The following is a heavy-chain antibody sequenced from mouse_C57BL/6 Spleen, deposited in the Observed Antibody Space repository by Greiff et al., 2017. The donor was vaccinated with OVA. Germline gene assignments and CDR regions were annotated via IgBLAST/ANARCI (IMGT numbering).Heavy chain of an antibody. Sequence: DVMLVESGGGLVKPGGSLKLSCAASGFTFSDYGMHWVRQAPEKGLEWVAYISSGSSTIYYADTVKGRFTISRDNAKNTLFLQMTSLRSEDTAMYYCASSTTVVATGYFDYWGQGTTLTVSS. CDR3: ASSTTVVATGYFDY. D-gene: IGHD1-1*01. CDR2: ISSGSSTI. J-gene: IGHJ2*01. V-gene: IGHV5-17*01. CDR1: GFTFSDYG.